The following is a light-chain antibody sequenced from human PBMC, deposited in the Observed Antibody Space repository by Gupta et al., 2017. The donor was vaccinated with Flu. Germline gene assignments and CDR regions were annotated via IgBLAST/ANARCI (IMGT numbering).Light chain of an antibody. J-gene: IGLJ3*02. Sequence: QSVLTQPPSASGTPGQRVAISCSGDSSNIGRNDVYWYQQLPGTAPKLLSTSTDQRPSGVPERLSASKSGTSASLAISGLRSDDEASYYCASWDDSLGASVFGGGTKRTVL. V-gene: IGLV1-47*01. CDR1: SSNIGRND. CDR3: ASWDDSLGASV. CDR2: STD.